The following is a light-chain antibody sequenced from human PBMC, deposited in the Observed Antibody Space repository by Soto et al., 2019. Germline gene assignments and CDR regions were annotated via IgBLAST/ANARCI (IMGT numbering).Light chain of an antibody. J-gene: IGKJ4*01. V-gene: IGKV3D-15*01. CDR3: QHYNNWVLT. CDR1: RSAGNN. CDR2: DTS. Sequence: IVMTQSPATLSESLGERVTLSCRASRSAGNNLAWYQQRVGQAPRLVIFDTSTRATGIPARFSGSGSETEFTLTINSLQAEDFAVYYCQHYNNWVLTFGGGTKVDIK.